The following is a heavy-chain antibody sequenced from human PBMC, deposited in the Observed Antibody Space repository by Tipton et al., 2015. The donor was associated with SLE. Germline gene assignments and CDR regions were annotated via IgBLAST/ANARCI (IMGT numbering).Heavy chain of an antibody. Sequence: SLRLSCAASGFSVSGHYMSWVRQAPGKGLEWVSVIYSGGTTYYADSVKGRFTISRDNSKNTLYLQMNSLRADDTAVYYCAKDTGPHYGGHYFDYWGQGTLVTVSS. CDR1: GFSVSGHY. CDR2: IYSGGTT. CDR3: AKDTGPHYGGHYFDY. D-gene: IGHD4-17*01. V-gene: IGHV3-53*05. J-gene: IGHJ4*02.